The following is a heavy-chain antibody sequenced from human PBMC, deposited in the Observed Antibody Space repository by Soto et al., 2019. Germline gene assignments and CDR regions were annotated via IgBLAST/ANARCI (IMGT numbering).Heavy chain of an antibody. CDR2: INPAPGAA. Sequence: QLHLVQSGAVVKKPGASVTVSCSASGYPVTAYYMHWVRQAPGRGLEWMGGINPAPGAAKYTQTFQGRVTMTRDTSTGTVFMALSGLTTQDTAVFYCARGGGVGVAGSAAFDMWGQGTLVTVSS. D-gene: IGHD3-3*01. V-gene: IGHV1-2*02. CDR3: ARGGGVGVAGSAAFDM. CDR1: GYPVTAYY. J-gene: IGHJ3*02.